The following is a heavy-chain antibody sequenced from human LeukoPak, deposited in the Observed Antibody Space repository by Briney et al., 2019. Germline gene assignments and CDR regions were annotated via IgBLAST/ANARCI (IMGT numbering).Heavy chain of an antibody. D-gene: IGHD6-6*01. J-gene: IGHJ6*03. Sequence: ASVKVSCKASGYTFTSYGISWVRQATGQGLEWMGWMNPNSGNTGYAQKFQGRVTITRNTSISTAYMELSSLRSEDTAVYYCARGRRSAARPKYYYYYMDVWGKGTTVTVSS. CDR2: MNPNSGNT. V-gene: IGHV1-8*03. CDR3: ARGRRSAARPKYYYYYMDV. CDR1: GYTFTSYG.